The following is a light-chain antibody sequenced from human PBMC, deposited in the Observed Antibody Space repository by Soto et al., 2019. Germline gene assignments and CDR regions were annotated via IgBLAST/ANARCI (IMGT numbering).Light chain of an antibody. Sequence: QSALTQPPSASGSPGQSVTIACTGTSKDVGYYNYVSWYQQPPGKAPKLLIYDVSKRPSGVPDRFSGSKSGNTASLTVSGLQAEDEGDYYCSSYAGSDYPYVFGPGTKLTVL. J-gene: IGLJ1*01. V-gene: IGLV2-8*01. CDR2: DVS. CDR1: SKDVGYYNY. CDR3: SSYAGSDYPYV.